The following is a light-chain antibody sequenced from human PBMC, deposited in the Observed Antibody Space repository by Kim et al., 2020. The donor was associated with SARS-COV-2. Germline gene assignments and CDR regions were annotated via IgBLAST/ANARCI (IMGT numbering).Light chain of an antibody. CDR1: SGHSRNA. V-gene: IGLV4-69*01. J-gene: IGLJ7*01. CDR2: LNSDGSH. Sequence: QLVLTQSPSASASLGASVKLTCTLSSGHSRNAIAWHQQQPERGARYLMKLNSDGSHTKGDGITDRFSGSSSGAERYLTITSLQSEDEADYYCQTGDTGSHVCGGGTRLTVL. CDR3: QTGDTGSHV.